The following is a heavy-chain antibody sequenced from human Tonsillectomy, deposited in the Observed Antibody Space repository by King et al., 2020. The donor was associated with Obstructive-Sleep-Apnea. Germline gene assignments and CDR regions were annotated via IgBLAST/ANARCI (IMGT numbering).Heavy chain of an antibody. V-gene: IGHV4-39*07. D-gene: IGHD5-18*01. J-gene: IGHJ4*02. CDR1: GGSLSSSSYY. Sequence: QLQESGPGLVKPSETLSLTCTVSGGSLSSSSYYLGWVRQPPGKGLEWIGRSYYSGSTYYNPSLKSRVTISVATSKNQFSLKLSPVTAADTAVYYCARDDRYTYGYFDYWGQGTLVTVSS. CDR2: SYYSGST. CDR3: ARDDRYTYGYFDY.